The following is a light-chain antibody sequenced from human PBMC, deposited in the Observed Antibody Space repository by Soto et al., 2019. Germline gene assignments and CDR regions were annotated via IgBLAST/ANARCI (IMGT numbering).Light chain of an antibody. Sequence: DIVMTQSPDSLAVSLGERATINCKSSQSVLYSSNNKNYLAWYQQKPGQPPKLLIYWASTRESGVPDRFSGSGSGTDFTLTISSLHCEDVAVYYCHQYYRTPSPVGQGTKVDI. CDR1: QSVLYSSNNKNY. J-gene: IGKJ2*01. CDR3: HQYYRTPSP. CDR2: WAS. V-gene: IGKV4-1*01.